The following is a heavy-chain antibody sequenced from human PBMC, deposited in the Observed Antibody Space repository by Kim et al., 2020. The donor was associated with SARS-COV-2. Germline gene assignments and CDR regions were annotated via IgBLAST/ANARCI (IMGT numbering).Heavy chain of an antibody. J-gene: IGHJ4*02. Sequence: GGSLRLSCAASGFTFSSYGMHWVRQAPGKGLEWVAVIWYDGSNKYYADSVKGRFTISRDNSKNTLYLQMNSLRAEDTAVYYCARDNYYDSSGYFDYWGQGTLVTVSS. CDR2: IWYDGSNK. CDR3: ARDNYYDSSGYFDY. CDR1: GFTFSSYG. D-gene: IGHD3-22*01. V-gene: IGHV3-33*08.